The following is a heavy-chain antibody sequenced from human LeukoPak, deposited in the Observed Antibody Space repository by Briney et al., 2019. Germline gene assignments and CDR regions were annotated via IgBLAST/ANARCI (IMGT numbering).Heavy chain of an antibody. CDR2: ISYDGSNK. V-gene: IGHV3-30-3*01. CDR1: GFTFSSHA. Sequence: PGGSLRLSCAASGFTFSSHAMHWVRQAPGKGLEWVAVISYDGSNKYYADSVKGRFTISRDNAKNSLYLQMNSLRAEDTALYYCAKDSVGFLEWLLSYWGQGTLVTVSS. CDR3: AKDSVGFLEWLLSY. J-gene: IGHJ4*02. D-gene: IGHD3-3*01.